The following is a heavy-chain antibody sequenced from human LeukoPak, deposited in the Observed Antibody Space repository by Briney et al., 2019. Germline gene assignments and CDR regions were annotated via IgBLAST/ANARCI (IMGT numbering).Heavy chain of an antibody. CDR3: ARGRQQWLEEYYFDY. D-gene: IGHD6-19*01. CDR2: IYYSGST. J-gene: IGHJ4*02. Sequence: PSESLSLTCTVSGGSISSYYWSWIRQPPGKGLEWIGYIYYSGSTYYNPSLKSRVTISVDTSKNQFSLKLSSVTAADTAVYYCARGRQQWLEEYYFDYWGQGTLVTVSS. CDR1: GGSISSYY. V-gene: IGHV4-59*12.